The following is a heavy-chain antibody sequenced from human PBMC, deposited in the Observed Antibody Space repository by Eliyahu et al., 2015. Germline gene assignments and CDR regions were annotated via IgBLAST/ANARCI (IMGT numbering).Heavy chain of an antibody. J-gene: IGHJ4*02. D-gene: IGHD3-9*01. Sequence: QVQLQQWGAGLLKPSETLSLTCAVXGGSFXGYYWSWIRQPPGKGLEWIGEINHSGSTNYNPSLKSRVTISVDTSKNQFSLKLSSVTAADTAVYYCARRGPYYDILTGYSHFDYWGQGTLVTVSS. CDR3: ARRGPYYDILTGYSHFDY. V-gene: IGHV4-34*01. CDR1: GGSFXGYY. CDR2: INHSGST.